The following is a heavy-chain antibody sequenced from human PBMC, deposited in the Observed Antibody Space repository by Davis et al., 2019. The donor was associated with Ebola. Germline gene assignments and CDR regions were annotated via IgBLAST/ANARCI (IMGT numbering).Heavy chain of an antibody. Sequence: PSETLSLTCTVPGGSISSYYWSWIRQPPGKGLEWIGYIYYSGSTNYNPSLKSRVTISVDTSKNQFSLKLSSVTAADTAVYYCARISLGGSSWYSGGWFDPWGQGTLVTVSS. V-gene: IGHV4-59*01. CDR3: ARISLGGSSWYSGGWFDP. CDR2: IYYSGST. CDR1: GGSISSYY. D-gene: IGHD6-13*01. J-gene: IGHJ5*02.